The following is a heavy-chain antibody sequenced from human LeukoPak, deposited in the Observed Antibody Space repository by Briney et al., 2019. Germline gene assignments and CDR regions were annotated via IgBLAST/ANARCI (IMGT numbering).Heavy chain of an antibody. Sequence: SETLSLTCTVSGGSISSYYWSWIRQPPGKGLEWIGYIYYSGSTNYNPSLKSRVTISVDKSKNQFSLKLSSVTAADTAVYYCARDDCSGGSCYSWIWGQGTMVTVSS. V-gene: IGHV4-59*12. CDR1: GGSISSYY. CDR3: ARDDCSGGSCYSWI. D-gene: IGHD2-15*01. J-gene: IGHJ3*02. CDR2: IYYSGST.